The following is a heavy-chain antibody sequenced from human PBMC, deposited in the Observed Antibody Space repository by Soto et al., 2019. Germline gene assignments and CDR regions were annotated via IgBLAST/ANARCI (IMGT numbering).Heavy chain of an antibody. J-gene: IGHJ5*02. CDR3: ARGPDSYCSGDCSFP. D-gene: IGHD2-21*02. CDR1: GGTVSSYA. CDR2: ILPVFGTA. Sequence: QVQLVQSGAEVKKPGSSVKVSCKASGGTVSSYAITWVRQVPGQGLEWMGGILPVFGTANYAHKFQGRVTLTVDESTTTAYMELRSLRSEDTAVYYCARGPDSYCSGDCSFPWGQGTHVTVSS. V-gene: IGHV1-69*01.